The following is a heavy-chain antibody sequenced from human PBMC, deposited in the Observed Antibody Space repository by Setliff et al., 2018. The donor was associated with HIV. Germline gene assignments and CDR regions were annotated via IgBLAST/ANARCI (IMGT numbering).Heavy chain of an antibody. D-gene: IGHD2-2*01. CDR1: GGSINSHY. J-gene: IGHJ5*02. CDR2: IYYSRNT. CDR3: ARDPGGLYCTSASCQGGCFDP. V-gene: IGHV4-59*11. Sequence: SETLSLTCTVSGGSINSHYWSWVRQPPGKGLEWIGSIYYSRNTNYNPSLKSRVTISVETSKNQFSLKLNSVTAADTAVYYCARDPGGLYCTSASCQGGCFDPWGQGTLVTVS.